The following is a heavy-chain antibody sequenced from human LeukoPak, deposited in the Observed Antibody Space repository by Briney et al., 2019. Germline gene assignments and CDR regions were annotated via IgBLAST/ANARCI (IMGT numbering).Heavy chain of an antibody. V-gene: IGHV5-51*01. J-gene: IGHJ6*02. Sequence: GESLKISCKGSGYSFTSYWIGWVRQMPGKGLEWMGIIYPGDSDTRYSPSFQGQVTISADKSISTAYPQWSSLKASDTAMYYCARHPQFCGSGYNYCYYYGMDVWGQGTTVTVSS. D-gene: IGHD5-12*01. CDR3: ARHPQFCGSGYNYCYYYGMDV. CDR2: IYPGDSDT. CDR1: GYSFTSYW.